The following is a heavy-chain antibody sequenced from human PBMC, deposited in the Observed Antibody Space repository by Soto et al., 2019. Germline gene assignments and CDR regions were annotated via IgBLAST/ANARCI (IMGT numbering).Heavy chain of an antibody. CDR3: ARTRSLGYYDSSGYSP. Sequence: EVQLVESGGGLVQPGGSLRLSCAASGFTFSSYWMHWVRQAPGKGLVWVSRINSDGSSTSYADSVKGRFTISGDNAKNTLYLQMNSLRAEDTAVYYCARTRSLGYYDSSGYSPWGQGTLVTVSS. CDR1: GFTFSSYW. J-gene: IGHJ4*02. CDR2: INSDGSST. D-gene: IGHD3-22*01. V-gene: IGHV3-74*01.